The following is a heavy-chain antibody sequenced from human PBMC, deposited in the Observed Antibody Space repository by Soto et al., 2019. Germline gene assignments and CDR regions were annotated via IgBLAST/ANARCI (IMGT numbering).Heavy chain of an antibody. Sequence: QVQLVQSGAELKKPGSSVKVSCKASGGTFSSYSISWVRQAPGQGLEWMGGIIPIFGTANYAQKFQGRVTITADESTSTVHMELSSLKSEDTAVYYGARGGHHPKAFYFYGMDVWGLGTTVTVSS. D-gene: IGHD3-16*01. J-gene: IGHJ6*02. CDR2: IIPIFGTA. CDR1: GGTFSSYS. CDR3: ARGGHHPKAFYFYGMDV. V-gene: IGHV1-69*01.